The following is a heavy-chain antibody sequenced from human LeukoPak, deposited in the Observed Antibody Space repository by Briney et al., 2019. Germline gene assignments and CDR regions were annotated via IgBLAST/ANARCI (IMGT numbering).Heavy chain of an antibody. D-gene: IGHD1-7*01. CDR3: ARGPQYNWNYDSPAFDI. V-gene: IGHV4-61*01. CDR1: GGSVSSGSYY. J-gene: IGHJ3*02. Sequence: SETLSLTCTVSGGSVSSGSYYWSWIRQPPGKGLEWIGYIYYSGSTNYNPSLKSRVTISVDTSKNQFSLKLSSVTAADTAVYYCARGPQYNWNYDSPAFDIWGQGTMVTVSS. CDR2: IYYSGST.